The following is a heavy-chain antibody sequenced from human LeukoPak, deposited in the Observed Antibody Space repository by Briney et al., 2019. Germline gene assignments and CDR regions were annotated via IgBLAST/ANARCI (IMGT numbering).Heavy chain of an antibody. CDR1: GGSISSSSYY. D-gene: IGHD3-10*01. Sequence: SETLSLTCTVSGGSISSSSYYWGWIRQPPGKGLEWIGSIYYSGSTYYNPSLKSRVTISVDTSKNQFSLKLSSVTAADTAVYYCASDRSGSGSYYGLFDYWGQGTLVTVSS. V-gene: IGHV4-39*07. J-gene: IGHJ4*02. CDR3: ASDRSGSGSYYGLFDY. CDR2: IYYSGST.